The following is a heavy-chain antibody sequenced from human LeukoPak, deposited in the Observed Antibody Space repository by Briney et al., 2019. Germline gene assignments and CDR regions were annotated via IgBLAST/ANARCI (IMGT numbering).Heavy chain of an antibody. CDR3: ARTMRPILTGYYSLDY. CDR1: GFTFSSYY. Sequence: GGSLRLSCAASGFTFSSYYMSWIRQAPGKGLEWVSYISSSGSYTNYADSVKGRFTISRDDAKNSLYLQTNSLRAEDSAVYYCARTMRPILTGYYSLDYWGQGTLVTVSS. D-gene: IGHD3-9*01. CDR2: ISSSGSYT. V-gene: IGHV3-11*03. J-gene: IGHJ4*02.